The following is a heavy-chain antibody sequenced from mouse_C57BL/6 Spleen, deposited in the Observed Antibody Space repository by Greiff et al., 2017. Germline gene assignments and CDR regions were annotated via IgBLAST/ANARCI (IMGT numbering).Heavy chain of an antibody. D-gene: IGHD2-4*01. J-gene: IGHJ4*01. CDR2: FHPYNDDT. CDR1: GYTFTTYP. CDR3: ARGYYDYDPYYAMDY. V-gene: IGHV1-47*01. Sequence: VQLQESGAELVKPGASVKMSCKASGYTFTTYPIEWMKQNHGKSLEWIGNFHPYNDDTKYNEKFKGKATLTVEKSSSTVYLELSRLTSDDSAVYYCARGYYDYDPYYAMDYWGQGTSVTVSS.